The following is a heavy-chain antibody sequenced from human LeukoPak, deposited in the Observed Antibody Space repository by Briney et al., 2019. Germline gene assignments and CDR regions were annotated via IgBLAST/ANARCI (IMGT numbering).Heavy chain of an antibody. CDR2: ISCGGDNT. V-gene: IGHV3-23*01. Sequence: GGSLRLSCAASGFTFSNCAITWVRQAPGKGVEWVSTISCGGDNTDYADSVKGRFTVSREKSKNTVYLQINSMRAEDTAIYYCAKGGQGYYDIAYWGQGTLVTVSS. J-gene: IGHJ4*02. D-gene: IGHD3-22*01. CDR3: AKGGQGYYDIAY. CDR1: GFTFSNCA.